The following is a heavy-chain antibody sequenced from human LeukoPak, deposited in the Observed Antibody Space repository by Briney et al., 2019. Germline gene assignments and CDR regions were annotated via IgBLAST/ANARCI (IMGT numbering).Heavy chain of an antibody. V-gene: IGHV4-4*07. Sequence: PSETLSLTCTVSGGSISSYYWSWIRQAAGKGLEWIGRIYSSGSTSCNPSLKTRVTMSVDTSKNQVSLKVSSVTAADTAVYYCARHDSNGYYADYYYMTSGAKGPRSPSP. J-gene: IGHJ6*03. CDR2: IYSSGST. CDR1: GGSISSYY. CDR3: ARHDSNGYYADYYYMTS. D-gene: IGHD3-22*01.